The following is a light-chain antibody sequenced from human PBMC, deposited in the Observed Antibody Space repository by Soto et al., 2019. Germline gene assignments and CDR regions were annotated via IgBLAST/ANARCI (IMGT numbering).Light chain of an antibody. CDR3: QVWDSTSDHVV. Sequence: SYELTQPPSVSVAPGQTATITCEGNNIGSKNVHWYQQKPGQAPALVVYDDRGRPSGVPERLSGSNSGNTATLTISRVEAGDEADYYCQVWDSTSDHVVFGGGTQLTVL. CDR1: NIGSKN. CDR2: DDR. J-gene: IGLJ2*01. V-gene: IGLV3-21*02.